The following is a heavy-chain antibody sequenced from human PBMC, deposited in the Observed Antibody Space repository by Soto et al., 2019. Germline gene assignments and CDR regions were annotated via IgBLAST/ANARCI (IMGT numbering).Heavy chain of an antibody. V-gene: IGHV4-30-4*01. J-gene: IGHJ4*02. CDR1: GGSISSGDYY. Sequence: SETLSLTCTVSGGSISSGDYYWSWIRQPPGKGLEWIGYIYYSGSTYYNPSLKSRVTISVDTSKNQFSLKLSSVTAADTAVYYCARSIMITFGGVLSWGQGTLVTVSS. CDR2: IYYSGST. D-gene: IGHD3-16*01. CDR3: ARSIMITFGGVLS.